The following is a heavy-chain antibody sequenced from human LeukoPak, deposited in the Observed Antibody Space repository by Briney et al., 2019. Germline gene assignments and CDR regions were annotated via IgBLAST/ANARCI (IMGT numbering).Heavy chain of an antibody. Sequence: GGSLRLSCAASGFTVSSNYMSWVRQAPGKGLEWVSVIYSGGSTYYADSVKGRFTISRDNSKNTLYLQMNSLRAEDTAVYYCARETDYYDSSGYYPDYWGQGTLVTVSS. CDR1: GFTVSSNY. CDR3: ARETDYYDSSGYYPDY. CDR2: IYSGGST. V-gene: IGHV3-53*01. D-gene: IGHD3-22*01. J-gene: IGHJ4*02.